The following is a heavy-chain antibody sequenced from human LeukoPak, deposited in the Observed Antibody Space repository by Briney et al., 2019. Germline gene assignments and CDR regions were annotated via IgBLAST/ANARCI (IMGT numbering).Heavy chain of an antibody. J-gene: IGHJ4*02. D-gene: IGHD7-27*01. V-gene: IGHV6-1*01. CDR1: GDSVSSNTAA. Sequence: SQTLSLTCAISGDSVSSNTAAWNWLRQSPSRGLEWLGRTYYRSKWYNNYAVSVKSRISINPDTSKNQFSLQLKSVTPEDTAVYYCAREQTGDQNFDYWGQGTLVTVSS. CDR3: AREQTGDQNFDY. CDR2: TYYRSKWYN.